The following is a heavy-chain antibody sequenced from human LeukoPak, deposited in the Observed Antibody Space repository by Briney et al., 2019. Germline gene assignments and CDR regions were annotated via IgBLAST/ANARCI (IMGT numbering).Heavy chain of an antibody. Sequence: KPSETLSLTCSVSGTSISTNYWSWIRHPPGKGLEWLRCIFCSGGTNYKPSLKSRVTISVDTSKNQFSLKLSSVTAADTAVYYCARDDYGGNSLYGMDVWGQGTTVTVSS. V-gene: IGHV4-59*01. J-gene: IGHJ6*02. CDR3: ARDDYGGNSLYGMDV. CDR2: IFCSGGT. D-gene: IGHD4-23*01. CDR1: GTSISTNY.